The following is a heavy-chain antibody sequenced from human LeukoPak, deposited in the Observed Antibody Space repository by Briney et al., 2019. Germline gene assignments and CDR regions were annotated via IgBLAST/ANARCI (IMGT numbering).Heavy chain of an antibody. CDR3: ARGYYDSSGYSNAFDI. J-gene: IGHJ3*02. D-gene: IGHD3-22*01. CDR2: IHQNGNT. CDR1: GVSISSSY. V-gene: IGHV4-59*01. Sequence: SETLSLTCSVSGVSISSSYWSWIRQPPGKRLEWIGFIHQNGNTNYNPSLKSRVTMSVDTSKNQFSLPMRSVTAADTAVYYCARGYYDSSGYSNAFDIWGQGTMVAV.